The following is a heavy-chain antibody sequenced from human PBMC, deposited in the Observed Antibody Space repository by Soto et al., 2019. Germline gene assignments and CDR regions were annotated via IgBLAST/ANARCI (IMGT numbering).Heavy chain of an antibody. D-gene: IGHD3-16*02. CDR3: ERYRFRDTWSKFDY. CDR2: ISYSVST. V-gene: IGHV4-31*11. J-gene: IGHJ4*02. Sequence: PSETLSLTFAVSGVSISSDAYYWSWIRQHPGKGLEWIGYISYSVSTYYNPSLKSRVTMSVDTSKNQFSLKLTSVTAADTAVYYCERYRFRDTWSKFDYWAQGTLVTVSS. CDR1: GVSISSDAYY.